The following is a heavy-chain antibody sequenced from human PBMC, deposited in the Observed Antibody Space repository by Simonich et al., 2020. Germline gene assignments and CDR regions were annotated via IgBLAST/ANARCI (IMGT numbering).Heavy chain of an antibody. D-gene: IGHD2-15*01. Sequence: QVQLVQSGAEVKKPGASVKVSCKASGYTFTSYDINWVRQATGQGLEWMGWMNPNSGNTGYAQKFQGRVTITRNTSISKADMKRRGLRSEDTAVYYCARGRGGMSRGYVDYWGQGTLVTVSS. J-gene: IGHJ4*02. CDR1: GYTFTSYD. CDR3: ARGRGGMSRGYVDY. V-gene: IGHV1-8*03. CDR2: MNPNSGNT.